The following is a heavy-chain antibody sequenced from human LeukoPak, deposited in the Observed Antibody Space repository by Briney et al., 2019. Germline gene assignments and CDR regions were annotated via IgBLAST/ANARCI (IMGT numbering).Heavy chain of an antibody. J-gene: IGHJ3*02. CDR1: GFSLRTSGMC. CDR2: IYYSGST. V-gene: IGHV4-61*08. Sequence: SGPTLVNPTQTLTLTCTFSGFSLRTSGMCVSWIRQPPGKGLEWIGYIYYSGSTNYNPSLKSRVTISVDTSKNQFSLELSSVIAADTAVYYCASDEHYYGSSGYWLRRYAFDIWGQGTMVTVSS. CDR3: ASDEHYYGSSGYWLRRYAFDI. D-gene: IGHD3-22*01.